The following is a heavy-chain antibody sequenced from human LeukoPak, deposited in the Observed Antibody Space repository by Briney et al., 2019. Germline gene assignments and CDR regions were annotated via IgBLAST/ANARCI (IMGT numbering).Heavy chain of an antibody. CDR3: ARGWAFYYYGMDV. J-gene: IGHJ6*02. Sequence: SETLSLTSTVSGGSISSSSYYWGWIRQPPGKGLEWIGSIYYSGSTNYNPSLKSRVTISVDTSKNQFSLKLSSVTAADTAVYYCARGWAFYYYGMDVWGQGTTVTVSS. CDR2: IYYSGST. CDR1: GGSISSSSYY. D-gene: IGHD1-26*01. V-gene: IGHV4-39*07.